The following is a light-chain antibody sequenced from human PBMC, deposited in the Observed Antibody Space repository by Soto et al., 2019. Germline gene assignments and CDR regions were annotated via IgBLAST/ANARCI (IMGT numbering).Light chain of an antibody. CDR1: QGISNY. J-gene: IGKJ4*01. CDR3: QKYNSAPA. Sequence: DIQMTQSPSSLSASVGDIVTITCRASQGISNYLAWYQQKPGKVPKLLIYAASTLQSGVPSRFSGSGSGTDFTLTISSLQPEDVATYYCQKYNSAPAFGGGTKVEIK. CDR2: AAS. V-gene: IGKV1-27*01.